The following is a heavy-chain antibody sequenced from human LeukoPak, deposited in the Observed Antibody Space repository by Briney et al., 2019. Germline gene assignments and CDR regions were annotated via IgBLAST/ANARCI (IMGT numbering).Heavy chain of an antibody. V-gene: IGHV3-48*04. CDR3: AGEQIFGESRLDY. Sequence: GGSLRLSCAASGFTFSSYSMNWVRQPPGKGLEWVSYISSSSSTIYYADSVKGRFTISRDNAKNSLYLQMNSLRAEDTAVYYCAGEQIFGESRLDYRGQGTLVTVYS. D-gene: IGHD3-3*01. CDR2: ISSSSSTI. CDR1: GFTFSSYS. J-gene: IGHJ4*02.